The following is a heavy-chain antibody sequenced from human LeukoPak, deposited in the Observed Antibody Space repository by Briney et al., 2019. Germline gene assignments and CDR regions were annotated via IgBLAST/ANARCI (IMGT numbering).Heavy chain of an antibody. Sequence: SETLALTCTVSGGPNSSYYGSWIRQPPGKGLEWSGYIYYSGSTDYNPSLKSRVTISVDTSKNQFSLRLSSVTAADTAVYYCARGTDSRSYPFDYWGQGTLVTVSS. CDR3: ARGTDSRSYPFDY. J-gene: IGHJ4*02. CDR2: IYYSGST. V-gene: IGHV4-59*01. D-gene: IGHD3-10*01. CDR1: GGPNSSYY.